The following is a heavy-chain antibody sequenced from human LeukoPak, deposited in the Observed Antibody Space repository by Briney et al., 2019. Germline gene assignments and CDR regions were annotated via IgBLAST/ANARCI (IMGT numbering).Heavy chain of an antibody. V-gene: IGHV4-39*01. Sequence: SETLSLTCTVSGGSISSSSYYWGWIRQPPGKGLEWIGSIYYSGSTYYSPSLKSRVTISVKTSNNQFSLKLSSVTAADTAVYYCARLGLSYYYDSSGYYSTHFDYWGQGTLVTDSS. CDR3: ARLGLSYYYDSSGYYSTHFDY. CDR1: GGSISSSSYY. D-gene: IGHD3-22*01. J-gene: IGHJ4*02. CDR2: IYYSGST.